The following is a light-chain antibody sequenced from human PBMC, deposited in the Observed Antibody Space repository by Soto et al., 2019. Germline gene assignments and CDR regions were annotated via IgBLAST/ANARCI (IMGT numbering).Light chain of an antibody. V-gene: IGKV1-5*01. CDR3: LQHNSYPIT. Sequence: DIQMTQSPSTLSASVGARVPTTCRASQTISFSLAWYQQKPGKAPKLLIYDASTLQSGVPSRFSGSGSGTEFTLTISSLQPEDFATYYCLQHNSYPITFGQGTRLEIK. CDR1: QTISFS. CDR2: DAS. J-gene: IGKJ5*01.